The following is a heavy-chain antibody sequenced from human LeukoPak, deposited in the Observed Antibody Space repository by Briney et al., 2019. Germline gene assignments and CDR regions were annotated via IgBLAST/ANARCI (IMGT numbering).Heavy chain of an antibody. J-gene: IGHJ3*02. CDR1: SGSISNYY. CDR2: NYYSGST. CDR3: ARDRGMYYAYDI. Sequence: PSETLSLTCTVSSGSISNYYWSWIRQPPGKGLEWIGHNYYSGSTNYNPSLKGRVTISVDTSKNQFSLKLNSVTAADTAVYYCARDRGMYYAYDIWGQGTMVTVSS. V-gene: IGHV4-59*01. D-gene: IGHD1-26*01.